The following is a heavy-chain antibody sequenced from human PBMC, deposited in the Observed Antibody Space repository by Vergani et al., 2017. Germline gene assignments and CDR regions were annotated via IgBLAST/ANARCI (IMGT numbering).Heavy chain of an antibody. Sequence: QVQLVQSGAEVKKPGASVKVSCKASGYTFTSYGISWVRQAPGQGLEWMGWISAYNGNTNYAQKFQGRVTMTTDTSTSTAYMELRSLRSDDTAVYYCARPTNWAYYDSSGYFDYWGQGTLVTVSS. D-gene: IGHD3-22*01. CDR1: GYTFTSYG. CDR3: ARPTNWAYYDSSGYFDY. V-gene: IGHV1-18*01. J-gene: IGHJ4*02. CDR2: ISAYNGNT.